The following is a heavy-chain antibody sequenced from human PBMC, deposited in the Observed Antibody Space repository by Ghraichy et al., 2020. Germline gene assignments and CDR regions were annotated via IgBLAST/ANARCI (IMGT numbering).Heavy chain of an antibody. CDR3: ASWVGRDAFDI. CDR2: IYYSGST. Sequence: SQTLSLTCTVSGGSISSYYWSWIRQPPGKGLEWIGYIYYSGSTNYNPSLKSRVTISVDTSKNQFSLKLSSVTAADTAVYYCASWVGRDAFDIWGQGTMVTVSS. V-gene: IGHV4-59*01. CDR1: GGSISSYY. D-gene: IGHD3-16*01. J-gene: IGHJ3*02.